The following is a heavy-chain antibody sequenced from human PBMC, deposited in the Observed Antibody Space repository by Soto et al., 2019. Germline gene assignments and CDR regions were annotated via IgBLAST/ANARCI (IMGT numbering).Heavy chain of an antibody. D-gene: IGHD2-2*01. Sequence: SETLSLTCAVYGGSFSGYYWSWIRQPPGKGLEWIGEINHSGSTNYNPSLKSRVTISVDTSKNQFSLKLSSVTAADTAVYYCARTNQPLLSPYYFDYWGQGTLVTVSS. CDR3: ARTNQPLLSPYYFDY. CDR1: GGSFSGYY. CDR2: INHSGST. V-gene: IGHV4-34*01. J-gene: IGHJ4*02.